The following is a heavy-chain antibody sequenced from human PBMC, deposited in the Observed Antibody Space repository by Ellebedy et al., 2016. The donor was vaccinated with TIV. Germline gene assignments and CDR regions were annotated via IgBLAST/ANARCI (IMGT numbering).Heavy chain of an antibody. V-gene: IGHV3-21*01. CDR3: ATSRARVY. CDR2: ISSSGSYL. Sequence: PGGSLRLSCAASGFTFSSYTINWVRQTPGKGLEWVSSISSSGSYLYYADSVKGRFTIPRDNAQNSLYLQMNSLRVDDTAVYYCATSRARVYWGQGTLVTVSS. J-gene: IGHJ4*02. CDR1: GFTFSSYT.